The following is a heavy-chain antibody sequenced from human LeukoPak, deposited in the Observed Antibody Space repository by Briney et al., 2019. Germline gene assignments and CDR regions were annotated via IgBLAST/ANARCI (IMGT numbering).Heavy chain of an antibody. D-gene: IGHD2-2*01. V-gene: IGHV5-10-1*01. Sequence: GESLQISCKGSGYIFTSYWISWVRQMPGKGLEWMGRIDPSDYYTNYSPSFQGHVTISAHKSISTAYLQWSSLKASDTAMYYCARPPYCSSTSCYDWFWFDPWGQGTLVTVSP. CDR1: GYIFTSYW. CDR3: ARPPYCSSTSCYDWFWFDP. J-gene: IGHJ5*02. CDR2: IDPSDYYT.